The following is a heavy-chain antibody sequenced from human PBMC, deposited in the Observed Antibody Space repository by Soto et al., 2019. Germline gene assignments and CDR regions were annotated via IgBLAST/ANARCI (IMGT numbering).Heavy chain of an antibody. J-gene: IGHJ4*02. D-gene: IGHD1-26*01. CDR1: GGSISSSSYY. CDR2: IYYSGST. V-gene: IGHV4-39*01. Sequence: QLQLQESGPGLVKPSETLSLTCTVSGGSISSSSYYWGWIRQPPGKGLEWIGSIYYSGSTYYNPSLKRRVAITVDTSKNQFSLKLSSVTAADTAVYYCARPLNSVSSYYFDYWGQGTLVTVSS. CDR3: ARPLNSVSSYYFDY.